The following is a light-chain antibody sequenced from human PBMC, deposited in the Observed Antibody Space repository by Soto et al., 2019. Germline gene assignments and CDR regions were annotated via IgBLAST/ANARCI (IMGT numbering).Light chain of an antibody. CDR1: QSVLYSSNNMNY. V-gene: IGKV4-1*01. J-gene: IGKJ1*01. CDR2: WAS. CDR3: QQYYSTPWT. Sequence: DVVLTQSPDSLAVSLGERATIICKSSQSVLYSSNNMNYLAWYQQKAGQPPKLLIYWASTRESGVPDRFGGSGSGTEFTLTINCLQAEDVAVYYCQQYYSTPWTFGQGTKVEIK.